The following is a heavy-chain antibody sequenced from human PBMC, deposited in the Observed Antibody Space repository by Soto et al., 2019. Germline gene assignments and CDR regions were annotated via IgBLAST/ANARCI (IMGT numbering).Heavy chain of an antibody. CDR1: GFTFSSYS. J-gene: IGHJ6*02. CDR3: ARDFPGCSSTSCYVTTPGYYYGMDV. D-gene: IGHD2-2*01. V-gene: IGHV3-21*01. CDR2: ISSSSSYI. Sequence: GGSLRLSCAASGFTFSSYSMNWVRQAPGKGLEWVSSISSSSSYIYYADSVKGRFTISRDNAKNSLYLQMNSLRAEDTAVYYCARDFPGCSSTSCYVTTPGYYYGMDVWGQGTTVTVSS.